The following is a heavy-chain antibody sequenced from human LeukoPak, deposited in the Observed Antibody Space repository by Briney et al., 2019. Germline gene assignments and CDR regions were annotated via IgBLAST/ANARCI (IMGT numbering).Heavy chain of an antibody. Sequence: PSETLSLTCAVYGGSFSGYYWSWIRQPPGKGLEWIGEIKHSGSTNYNPSLKSRVTISVDTSKNQFSLKLSSVTAADTAVYYCARVHDSSGYYRIDYWGQGTLVTVSS. CDR2: IKHSGST. V-gene: IGHV4-34*01. CDR1: GGSFSGYY. J-gene: IGHJ4*02. D-gene: IGHD3-22*01. CDR3: ARVHDSSGYYRIDY.